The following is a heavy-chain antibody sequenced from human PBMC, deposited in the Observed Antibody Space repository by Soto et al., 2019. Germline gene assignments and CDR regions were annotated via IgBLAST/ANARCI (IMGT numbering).Heavy chain of an antibody. CDR1: GFTFSSYA. CDR3: ARDSALRDDCSGGSCYSLDAFDI. V-gene: IGHV3-30-3*01. CDR2: ISYDGSNK. J-gene: IGHJ3*02. D-gene: IGHD2-15*01. Sequence: HPGGSLRLSCAASGFTFSSYAMHWVRQAPGKGLEWVAVISYDGSNKYYADSVKGRFTISRDNSKNTLYLQMNSLRAEDTAVYYCARDSALRDDCSGGSCYSLDAFDIWGQGTMVTVSS.